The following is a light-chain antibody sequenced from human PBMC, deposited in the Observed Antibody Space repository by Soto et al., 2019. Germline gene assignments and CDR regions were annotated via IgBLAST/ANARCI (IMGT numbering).Light chain of an antibody. CDR2: AAA. CDR3: LQDHNYPLT. J-gene: IGKJ4*01. Sequence: AIQMAQSPSSLSASVGDRVTITCRASQGIGNDVGWFQQKPGKAPKLLIYAAATLRSGVPSRFSGSRSGTDFTLTISSLQPEDFATYYWLQDHNYPLTFGGGTKVEIK. CDR1: QGIGND. V-gene: IGKV1-6*02.